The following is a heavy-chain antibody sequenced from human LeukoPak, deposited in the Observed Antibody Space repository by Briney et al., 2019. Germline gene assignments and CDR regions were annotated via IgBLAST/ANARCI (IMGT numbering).Heavy chain of an antibody. D-gene: IGHD3-10*01. CDR1: GLAFTSNYA. CDR2: ITGTGTDT. V-gene: IGHV3-23*01. J-gene: IGHJ3*02. Sequence: GGSLRPSCAASGLAFTSNYAMSWVRQGPGKELEWVSTITGTGTDTYYADSVKGRFTISRDISKNTLYLQMHSLRPEDTAVYYCTKARFGSGTYSAFDIWGQGTMVTVSS. CDR3: TKARFGSGTYSAFDI.